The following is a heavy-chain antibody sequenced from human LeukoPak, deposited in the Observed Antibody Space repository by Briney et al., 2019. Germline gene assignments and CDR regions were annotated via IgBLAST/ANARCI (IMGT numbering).Heavy chain of an antibody. J-gene: IGHJ4*02. Sequence: ASVKVSCKASGYTVTGYYMHWVRQAPGQGLEWMGWVNPNSGGTNYAQKFQGWVTMTRDTSISTAYMELSRLRSDDMAVYYCAREEGIYGSGSYCLDYWGQGTLVTVSS. CDR2: VNPNSGGT. CDR3: AREEGIYGSGSYCLDY. CDR1: GYTVTGYY. D-gene: IGHD3-10*01. V-gene: IGHV1-2*04.